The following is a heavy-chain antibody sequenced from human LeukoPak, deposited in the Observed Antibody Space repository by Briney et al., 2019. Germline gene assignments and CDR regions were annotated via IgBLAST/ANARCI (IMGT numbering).Heavy chain of an antibody. CDR3: ARTTRLPYCSSTSCYTGNRGAFDI. CDR1: GVSISSGSYF. CDR2: IYTSEST. Sequence: KPSQTLSLTCTVSGVSISSGSYFWSWIRQPAGKGLEWIGRIYTSESTHYNPSLKSRVTISVDTSKNQFPLKLSSVTAADTAVYYCARTTRLPYCSSTSCYTGNRGAFDIWGQGTMVTVSS. D-gene: IGHD2-2*02. V-gene: IGHV4-61*02. J-gene: IGHJ3*02.